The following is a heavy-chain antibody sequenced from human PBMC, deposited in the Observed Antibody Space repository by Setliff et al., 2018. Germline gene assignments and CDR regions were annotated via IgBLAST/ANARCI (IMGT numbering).Heavy chain of an antibody. D-gene: IGHD5-18*01. CDR1: GGTFSGYG. V-gene: IGHV1-69*05. CDR3: AREGVDTRSSTDYRYYMDV. Sequence: RASVKVSCKASGGTFSGYGISWVRQAPGQGLEWMGGTIPIFGTTNYAQKFQGRVTIITDESTSTAYMELSSLTSADTAVYYCAREGVDTRSSTDYRYYMDVWGKGTTVTVSS. CDR2: TIPIFGTT. J-gene: IGHJ6*03.